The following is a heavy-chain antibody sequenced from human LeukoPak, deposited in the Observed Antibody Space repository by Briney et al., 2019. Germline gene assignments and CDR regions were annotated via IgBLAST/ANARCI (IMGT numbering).Heavy chain of an antibody. CDR2: INHSGST. D-gene: IGHD1-1*01. Sequence: PSETLSLTCTVSGGSINNQYWSWIRQPPGKGLEWIGEINHSGSTNYNPSLKSRVTISVDTPKNQVSLKLSSVTAADTAVYYCARENRTTDYWGQGTLVTVSS. J-gene: IGHJ4*02. V-gene: IGHV4-34*01. CDR3: ARENRTTDY. CDR1: GGSINNQY.